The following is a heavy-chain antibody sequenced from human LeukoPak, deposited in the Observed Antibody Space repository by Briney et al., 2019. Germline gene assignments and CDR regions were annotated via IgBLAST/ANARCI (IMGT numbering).Heavy chain of an antibody. CDR2: IIPIFGTA. CDR3: AREGTLRYFDWLLVPWFDP. D-gene: IGHD3-9*01. CDR1: GGTFSSYA. Sequence: ASVKVSCKASGGTFSSYAISWVRQAPGQGLGWMGGIIPIFGTANYAQKFQGRVTITADKSTSTAYMELSSLRSEDTAVYYCAREGTLRYFDWLLVPWFDPWGQGTLVTVSS. V-gene: IGHV1-69*06. J-gene: IGHJ5*02.